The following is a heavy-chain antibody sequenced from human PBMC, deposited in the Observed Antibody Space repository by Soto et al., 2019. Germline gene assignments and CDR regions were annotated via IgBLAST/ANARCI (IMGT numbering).Heavy chain of an antibody. CDR2: IIPIFGTA. D-gene: IGHD6-19*01. Sequence: QVQLVQSGAEVKKPGSSVKVSCKASGGTFSSYAISWVRQAPGQGLEWMGGIIPIFGTANYAQKFQGRVTITADESTSTAYIELSSLRSEDTAVYYCARSEYSSGWSTWFGFDYWGQGTLVTVSS. CDR1: GGTFSSYA. CDR3: ARSEYSSGWSTWFGFDY. J-gene: IGHJ4*02. V-gene: IGHV1-69*01.